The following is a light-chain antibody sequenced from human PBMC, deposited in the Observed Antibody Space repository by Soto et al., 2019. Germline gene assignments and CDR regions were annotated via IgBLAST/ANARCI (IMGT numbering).Light chain of an antibody. V-gene: IGKV1-5*03. Sequence: DIQMTQSPSTLSASVGDRVTITCRASQSISDWLAWYQQKPGKAPKLLIYKASSLQRGAPSRFSGSGSGTEFTLTISSLQPDDFTTDYCQQYNSYPLTFGGGTNVDFK. J-gene: IGKJ4*01. CDR2: KAS. CDR3: QQYNSYPLT. CDR1: QSISDW.